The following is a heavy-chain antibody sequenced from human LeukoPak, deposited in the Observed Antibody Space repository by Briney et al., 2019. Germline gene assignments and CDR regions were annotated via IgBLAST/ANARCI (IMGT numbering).Heavy chain of an antibody. CDR1: GGSISSSSYY. V-gene: IGHV4-39*02. CDR3: ARDKGQAFDY. Sequence: SETLSLTCTVSGGSISSSSYYWGWIRRPPGMGLEWIGSIYYSGSTYYNPSLKSRVTISVDTSKNQFSLKLSSVTAADTAVYYCARDKGQAFDYWGQGTLVTVSS. J-gene: IGHJ4*02. CDR2: IYYSGST.